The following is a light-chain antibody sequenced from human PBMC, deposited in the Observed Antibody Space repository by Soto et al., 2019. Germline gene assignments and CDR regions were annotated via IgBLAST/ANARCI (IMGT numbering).Light chain of an antibody. CDR1: QDISDW. J-gene: IGKJ4*01. Sequence: DIQMTQSPSSVSASVGDRVTITCRASQDISDWLAWYQQKPGKAPRLLIFAAPNLHTEVPSRFSGSGYGTDFSLTINGLQPEDFATYYCQQAKNFPLTFGGGTTVDIK. CDR2: AAP. V-gene: IGKV1-12*01. CDR3: QQAKNFPLT.